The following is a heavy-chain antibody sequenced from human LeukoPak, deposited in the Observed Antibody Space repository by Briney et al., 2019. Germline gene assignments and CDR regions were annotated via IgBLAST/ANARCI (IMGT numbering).Heavy chain of an antibody. CDR3: ARDMDRSFDY. CDR2: IYSDGTT. V-gene: IGHV3-66*01. CDR1: GFSFTGYW. D-gene: IGHD3-10*01. J-gene: IGHJ4*02. Sequence: GGSLRLSCAASGFSFTGYWMTWVRQAPGKGLEWVSVIYSDGTTYYADSVKGRFTISRDNSKNTLYLQMNSLRAEDTAVYYCARDMDRSFDYWGQGTLVTVSS.